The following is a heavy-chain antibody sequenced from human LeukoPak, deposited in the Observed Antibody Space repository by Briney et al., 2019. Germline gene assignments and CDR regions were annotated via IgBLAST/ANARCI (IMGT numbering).Heavy chain of an antibody. J-gene: IGHJ5*02. CDR1: GGSISGYY. V-gene: IGHV4-59*07. CDR3: AAWGASSDP. D-gene: IGHD7-27*01. CDR2: IYYSGST. Sequence: SDTLSLTGTVSGGSISGYYWSWIRQPPGKGLEWIGYIYYSGSTNYNPSPKSRVTISVDTSKNQFSLKLSSVTAADTAVYYCAAWGASSDPWGQGTLVTVSS.